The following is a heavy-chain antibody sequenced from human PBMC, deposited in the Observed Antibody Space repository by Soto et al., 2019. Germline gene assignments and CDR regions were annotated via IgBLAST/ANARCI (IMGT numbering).Heavy chain of an antibody. CDR2: ISGSGGST. Sequence: EVQLLESGGGLVQPGGSLRLSCAASGFTFSSYAMSWVRQAPGKGLEWVSAISGSGGSTYYADSVKGRFTISRDNSKNPRNQEMNRLGAKDTAVYYCGKGGAGGGGAFDIWGQGTMVTVSS. V-gene: IGHV3-23*01. CDR1: GFTFSSYA. CDR3: GKGGAGGGGAFDI. J-gene: IGHJ3*02. D-gene: IGHD3-10*01.